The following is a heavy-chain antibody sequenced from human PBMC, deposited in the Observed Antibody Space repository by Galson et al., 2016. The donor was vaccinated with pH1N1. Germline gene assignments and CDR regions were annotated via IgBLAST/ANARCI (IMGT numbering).Heavy chain of an antibody. CDR1: GFTFSRYW. CDR2: INRDGGSA. V-gene: IGHV3-74*01. CDR3: ATGEGYYFDY. Sequence: LRLSCAASGFTFSRYWMHWVRQAPGKGLVWVSRINRDGGSAIYADSVKGRLTISRDNAKNTLYLQMNSLRAEDTAVYYCATGEGYYFDYWGQGTLVTVSS. J-gene: IGHJ4*02. D-gene: IGHD7-27*01.